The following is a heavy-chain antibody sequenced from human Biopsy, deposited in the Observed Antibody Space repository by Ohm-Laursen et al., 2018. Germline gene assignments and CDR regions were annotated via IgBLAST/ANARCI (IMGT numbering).Heavy chain of an antibody. V-gene: IGHV4-59*11. CDR3: ARGSNEYGGLYFPH. J-gene: IGHJ1*01. Sequence: SDTLSLTCTVSVGSFTGHYWTWIRQPPGKGLEWIGHISHTGYTSYKSSLKSRVTISLDTSRKHFSLRLTSLAAADTAVYYCARGSNEYGGLYFPHWGQGTLVTVSS. D-gene: IGHD4-23*01. CDR1: VGSFTGHY. CDR2: ISHTGYT.